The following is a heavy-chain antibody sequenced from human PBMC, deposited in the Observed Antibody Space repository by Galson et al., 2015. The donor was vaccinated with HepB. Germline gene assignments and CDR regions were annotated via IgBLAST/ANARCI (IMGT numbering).Heavy chain of an antibody. CDR3: ARASKGRDDFWSGYHLYYYYGMDV. J-gene: IGHJ6*02. Sequence: SLRLSCAASGFTFSSYWMSWVRQAPGKGLEWVANIKQDGSEKYYVDSVKGRFTISRDNAKNSLYLQMNSLRAEDTAVYYCARASKGRDDFWSGYHLYYYYGMDVWGQGTTVTVSS. CDR1: GFTFSSYW. V-gene: IGHV3-7*01. CDR2: IKQDGSEK. D-gene: IGHD3-3*01.